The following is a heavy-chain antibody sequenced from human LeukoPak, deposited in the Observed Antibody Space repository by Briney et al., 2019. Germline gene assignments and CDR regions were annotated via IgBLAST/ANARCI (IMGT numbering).Heavy chain of an antibody. Sequence: SQTLSLTCALSGDSVSSNSAAWNWIRQSPSRGLEWLVRTYYRSKWYNDYAVSVKSRITINPDTSKNQFSLQLNSVTPEDTAVYYCAREPLYDSSGYYYFDYWGQGTLVTVSS. CDR2: TYYRSKWYN. J-gene: IGHJ4*02. V-gene: IGHV6-1*01. D-gene: IGHD3-22*01. CDR1: GDSVSSNSAA. CDR3: AREPLYDSSGYYYFDY.